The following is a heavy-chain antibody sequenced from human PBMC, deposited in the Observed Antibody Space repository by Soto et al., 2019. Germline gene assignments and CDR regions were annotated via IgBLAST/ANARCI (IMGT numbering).Heavy chain of an antibody. CDR2: INHSGTT. J-gene: IGHJ6*03. CDR3: ASYHYLDLWTASRPSLDV. Sequence: SETLSLTCAVYGGSLSGYYWSWVRQSPGKGLEWIGEINHSGTTNYNPSLKTRVTISADTSKHQFSLRLSSVTAADSAVYYCASYHYLDLWTASRPSLDVWGRLTTVPFS. D-gene: IGHD2-21*02. V-gene: IGHV4-34*01. CDR1: GGSLSGYY.